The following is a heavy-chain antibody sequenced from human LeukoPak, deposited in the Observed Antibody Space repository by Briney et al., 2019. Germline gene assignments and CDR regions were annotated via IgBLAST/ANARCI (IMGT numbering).Heavy chain of an antibody. J-gene: IGHJ4*02. Sequence: ASVKVSCKASGYTFTSYYMHWVRQAPGQGLEWMGIINPSGGSTSYAQKFQGRVTMTRVMSTSTVYMELSSLRSEDTAVYYCARASTVVTLFDYWGQGTLVTVSS. CDR2: INPSGGST. D-gene: IGHD4-23*01. CDR1: GYTFTSYY. V-gene: IGHV1-46*01. CDR3: ARASTVVTLFDY.